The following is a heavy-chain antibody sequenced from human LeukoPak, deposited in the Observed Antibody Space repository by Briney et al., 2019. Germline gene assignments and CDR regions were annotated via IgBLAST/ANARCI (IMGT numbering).Heavy chain of an antibody. CDR2: ISAYNGNT. CDR1: GYTFTSYG. V-gene: IGHV1-18*01. J-gene: IGHJ4*02. D-gene: IGHD3-3*01. CDR3: ARAPEGRLEWLLYGPYYFDY. Sequence: ASVKVSCKASGYTFTSYGISWVRQAPGQGLEWMGWISAYNGNTNYAQKLQGRVTMTTDTSTSTAYMELRSLRSDDTAMYYCARAPEGRLEWLLYGPYYFDYWGQGTLVTVSS.